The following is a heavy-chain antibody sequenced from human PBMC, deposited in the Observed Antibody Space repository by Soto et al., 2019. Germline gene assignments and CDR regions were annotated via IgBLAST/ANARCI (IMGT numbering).Heavy chain of an antibody. D-gene: IGHD2-15*01. V-gene: IGHV3-72*01. J-gene: IGHJ4*02. CDR3: ARGRYCSGGSCYFSPYYFDY. CDR2: TRNKANSYTT. Sequence: GGSLRLSCAASGFTFSDHYMDWVRQAPGKGLEWVGRTRNKANSYTTEYAASVKGRFTISRDDSKNSLYLQMNSLKTEDTAVYYCARGRYCSGGSCYFSPYYFDYWGQGTLVTVSS. CDR1: GFTFSDHY.